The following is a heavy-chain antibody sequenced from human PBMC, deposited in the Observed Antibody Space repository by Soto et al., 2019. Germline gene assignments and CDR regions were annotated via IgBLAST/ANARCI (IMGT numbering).Heavy chain of an antibody. J-gene: IGHJ6*02. CDR2: IIPIFGTA. D-gene: IGHD3-9*01. CDR1: GGTFSSYA. CDR3: ARGRPLKQRYGMDV. V-gene: IGHV1-69*01. Sequence: QVQLVQSGAEVKKPGSSMKVSCKASGGTFSSYAISWVRQAPGQGLEWMGGIIPIFGTANYAQKFQGRVTITADESTSTAYMELSSLRSEDTAVYYCARGRPLKQRYGMDVWGQGTTVTVSS.